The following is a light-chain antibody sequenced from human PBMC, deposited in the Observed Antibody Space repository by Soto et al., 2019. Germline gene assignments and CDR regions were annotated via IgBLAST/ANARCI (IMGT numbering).Light chain of an antibody. CDR1: QSFSSN. V-gene: IGKV3D-15*01. CDR2: GAS. J-gene: IGKJ5*01. CDR3: QQYNNWPAIT. Sequence: EVVMTQSPATLSVSPGERATLSCRASQSFSSNLAWYQQKPGQAPRLLIYGASTRVTGIPATFSGSGSGTEFTLTISSLQSEDFAIYYCQQYNNWPAITFGQGTRLEIK.